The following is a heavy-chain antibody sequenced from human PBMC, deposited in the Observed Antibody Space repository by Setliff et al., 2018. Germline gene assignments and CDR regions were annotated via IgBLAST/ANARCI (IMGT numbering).Heavy chain of an antibody. CDR1: GFSITNGYY. CDR2: IYHNGNT. CDR3: VRDRTAYSYGLDV. Sequence: SETLSLTCAVSGFSITNGYYWGWIRQSPGKQLEWIGYIYHNGNTNFNPSLKTRLTMSVDTSKNQFALNLRSVTAADTAVYYCVRDRTAYSYGLDVWGQGTTVTVSS. V-gene: IGHV4-38-2*02. J-gene: IGHJ6*02. D-gene: IGHD5-18*01.